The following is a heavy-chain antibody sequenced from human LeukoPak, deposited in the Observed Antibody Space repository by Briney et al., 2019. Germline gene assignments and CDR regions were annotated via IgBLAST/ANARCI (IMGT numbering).Heavy chain of an antibody. CDR1: GFTFSSYA. CDR2: ISYDGSNK. Sequence: GGSLRLSCAASGFTFSSYAMHWVRQAPGKGLEWVAVISYDGSNKYYADSVKGRFTISRDNSKNTLYLQMNSLRAEDTAVYYCARALYDFWSGDYYGMDVWGQGTTVTVSS. V-gene: IGHV3-30-3*01. CDR3: ARALYDFWSGDYYGMDV. D-gene: IGHD3-3*01. J-gene: IGHJ6*02.